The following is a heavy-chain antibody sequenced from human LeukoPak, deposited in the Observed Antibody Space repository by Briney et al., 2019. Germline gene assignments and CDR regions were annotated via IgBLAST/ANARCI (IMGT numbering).Heavy chain of an antibody. CDR2: ISSSSSTI. D-gene: IGHD1-14*01. J-gene: IGHJ6*03. CDR3: ASENQRVSGLYYYYYMDV. CDR1: GFTFSSYG. V-gene: IGHV3-48*01. Sequence: GGSLRLSCAASGFTFSSYGMSWVRQAPGKGLEWVSYISSSSSTIYYADSVKGRFTISRDNAKNSLYLQMNSLRAEDTAVYYCASENQRVSGLYYYYYMDVWGKGTTVTVSS.